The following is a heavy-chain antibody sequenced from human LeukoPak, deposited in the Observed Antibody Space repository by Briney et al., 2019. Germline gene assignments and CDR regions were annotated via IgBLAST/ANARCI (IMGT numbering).Heavy chain of an antibody. D-gene: IGHD3-10*01. Sequence: GGSLRLSCAASGFTFNNYEMNWVRQAPGKGLEWVSYISSSGSTVYYADSVKGRFTISRDNAKASLYLQMNSLRAEDTAVYYCARHNYYSAWGQGTLVTVSS. CDR1: GFTFNNYE. CDR3: ARHNYYSA. J-gene: IGHJ4*02. CDR2: ISSSGSTV. V-gene: IGHV3-48*03.